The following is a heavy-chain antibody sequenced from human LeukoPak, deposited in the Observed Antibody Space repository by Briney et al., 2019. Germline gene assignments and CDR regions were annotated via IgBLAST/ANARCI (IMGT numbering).Heavy chain of an antibody. CDR1: GFTFSSYA. D-gene: IGHD5-12*01. Sequence: GGSLRLSCAASGFTFSSYAMNWVRQAPGEGLEWVSSIGSSSSYIYYADSVKGRFSVSRDNTKNSLSVEMNSLRAEDTAVYYCATSGYNSDYFDFWGQGTLVTVSS. CDR3: ATSGYNSDYFDF. CDR2: IGSSSSYI. V-gene: IGHV3-21*01. J-gene: IGHJ4*02.